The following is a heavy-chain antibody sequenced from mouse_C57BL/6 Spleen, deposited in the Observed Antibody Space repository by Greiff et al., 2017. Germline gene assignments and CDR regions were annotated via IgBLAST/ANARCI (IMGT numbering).Heavy chain of an antibody. CDR3: SRSGDYSFDY. D-gene: IGHD3-2*02. V-gene: IGHV1-39*01. CDR1: GYSFTDYN. CDR2: LNPNYGTT. J-gene: IGHJ2*01. Sequence: VQLQQSGPELVKPGASVKISCKASGYSFTDYNMNWVKQSNGKSLEWIGVLNPNYGTTSYNQQFKGKATLTVDQSTSTPYLQLNSLTSEDSAVYYCSRSGDYSFDYWGQGTTLTVSA.